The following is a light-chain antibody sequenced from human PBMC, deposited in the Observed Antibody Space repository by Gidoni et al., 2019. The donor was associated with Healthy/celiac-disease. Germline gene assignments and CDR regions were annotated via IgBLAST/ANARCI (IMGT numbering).Light chain of an antibody. J-gene: IGKJ2*01. CDR3: QQYGSSPPWSYT. V-gene: IGKV3-20*01. CDR2: GAS. CDR1: QSVSSSY. Sequence: SPGTLSLSPGERATLSCRASQSVSSSYLAWYQQKPGQAPRLLIYGASSRATGIPDRFSGSGSGTDFTLTISRLEPEDFAVYYCQQYGSSPPWSYTFGQGTKLEIK.